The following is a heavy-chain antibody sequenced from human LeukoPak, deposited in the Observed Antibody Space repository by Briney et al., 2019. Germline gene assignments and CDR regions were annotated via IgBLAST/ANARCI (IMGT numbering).Heavy chain of an antibody. D-gene: IGHD3-10*01. V-gene: IGHV5-51*01. Sequence: RGESLKISCKDSGYSFTSYWIGWVRQMPRKGLEWIWIIYPGDSDTRYSPSFQGQVTISADKSISTAYLQWSSLKASDTAMYYCARWASPLWFGEEENWFDPWGQGTLVTVSS. CDR1: GYSFTSYW. J-gene: IGHJ5*02. CDR3: ARWASPLWFGEEENWFDP. CDR2: IYPGDSDT.